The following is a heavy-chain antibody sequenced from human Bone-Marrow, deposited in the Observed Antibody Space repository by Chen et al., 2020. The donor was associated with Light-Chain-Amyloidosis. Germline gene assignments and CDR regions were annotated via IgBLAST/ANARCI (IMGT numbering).Heavy chain of an antibody. CDR2: IYPDDSDA. CDR3: ARRRDGYNFDY. J-gene: IGHJ4*02. V-gene: IGHV5-51*01. Sequence: EVQLEQSGREVKKPGDSLKISCQGPGYTFPNYWIGWVRRMPGKGLEWMGVIYPDDSDARYGPSFEGKVTTSADKSITTAYLQWRSLKASDTAMDYCARRRDGYNFDYWGQGTLVTVSS. CDR1: GYTFPNYW. D-gene: IGHD5-12*01.